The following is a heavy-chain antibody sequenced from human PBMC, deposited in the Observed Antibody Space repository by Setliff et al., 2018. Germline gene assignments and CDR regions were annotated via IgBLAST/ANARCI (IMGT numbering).Heavy chain of an antibody. D-gene: IGHD2-21*02. J-gene: IGHJ4*02. CDR3: ASLMTVSDY. CDR2: IYHSGST. V-gene: IGHV4-38-2*01. CDR1: GGSFSTYY. Sequence: KASETLSLTCAVYGGSFSTYYWGWIRQPPGKGLEWIGSIYHSGSTYYNPSLKSRVTISVDTSKNQFSLKLSSVTAADTAVYYCASLMTVSDYWGQGTLVTVSS.